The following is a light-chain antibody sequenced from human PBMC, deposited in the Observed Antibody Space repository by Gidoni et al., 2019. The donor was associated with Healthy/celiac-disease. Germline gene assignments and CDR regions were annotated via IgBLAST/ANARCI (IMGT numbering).Light chain of an antibody. CDR2: DAS. CDR1: QSVSSY. Sequence: EIVLTQSPATLSLSPGERATLSCRASQSVSSYFAWYQQKPGKAPRLLIYDASNRATGIPARFSGSGSGTDFTLTISSLEPEDFAVYYCQQRSNWPTFGPGTKVDIK. V-gene: IGKV3-11*01. CDR3: QQRSNWPT. J-gene: IGKJ3*01.